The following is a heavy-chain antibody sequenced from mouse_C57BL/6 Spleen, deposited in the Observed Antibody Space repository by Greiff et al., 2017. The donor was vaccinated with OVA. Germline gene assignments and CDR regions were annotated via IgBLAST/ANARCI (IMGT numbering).Heavy chain of an antibody. Sequence: VQVVESGPELVKPGASVKISCKASGYAFSSSWMNWVKQRPGKGLEWIGRIYPGDGDTNYNGKFKGKATLTADKSSSTAYMQLSSLTSEDSAVYFCAREEIITTVVAWGQGTTLTVSS. CDR1: GYAFSSSW. CDR2: IYPGDGDT. V-gene: IGHV1-82*01. CDR3: AREEIITTVVA. D-gene: IGHD1-1*01. J-gene: IGHJ2*01.